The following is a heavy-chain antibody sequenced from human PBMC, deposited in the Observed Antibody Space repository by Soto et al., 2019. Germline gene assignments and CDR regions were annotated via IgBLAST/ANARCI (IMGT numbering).Heavy chain of an antibody. CDR3: TKEHSNYPDNWFDP. D-gene: IGHD4-4*01. J-gene: IGHJ5*02. V-gene: IGHV3-23*01. Sequence: EVQLLDSGGGLVQPGGSLRLSCAASGFTFSSHAMSWVRQAPGTGLEWVSAIDSGGGKTYYADSVKGRFTISRDNSMNTLYLQMDSLRAEDTAIYYCTKEHSNYPDNWFDPWGQGTRVTVSS. CDR1: GFTFSSHA. CDR2: IDSGGGKT.